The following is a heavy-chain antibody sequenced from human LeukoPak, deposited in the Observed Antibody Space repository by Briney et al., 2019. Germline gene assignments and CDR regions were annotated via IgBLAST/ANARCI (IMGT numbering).Heavy chain of an antibody. CDR1: GGTFSSYA. Sequence: GASVKVSCKASGGTFSSYAISWVRQAPGQGLEWMGGIIPIFGTANYAQKFQGRVTITADESTSTAYMELSSLRSEDTAVYYCAYSHDYGRIYFDYWGQGTLVTVSS. J-gene: IGHJ4*02. D-gene: IGHD4-17*01. CDR2: IIPIFGTA. CDR3: AYSHDYGRIYFDY. V-gene: IGHV1-69*13.